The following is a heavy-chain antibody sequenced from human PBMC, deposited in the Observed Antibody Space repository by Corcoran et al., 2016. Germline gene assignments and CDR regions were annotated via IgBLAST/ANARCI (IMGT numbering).Heavy chain of an antibody. J-gene: IGHJ4*02. CDR3: AREGAIGAYYDCWSGSFADY. CDR2: IIPIFGTA. Sequence: QVQLVQSGAEVKKPGSSVKVSCKASGGTFSSYAISWVRQAPGQGLEWMGGIIPIFGTANYAQKFQGRVTITADKSTSTAYMELSSLRSEDTAVYYCAREGAIGAYYDCWSGSFADYWGQGTLVTVSS. V-gene: IGHV1-69*06. D-gene: IGHD3-3*01. CDR1: GGTFSSYA.